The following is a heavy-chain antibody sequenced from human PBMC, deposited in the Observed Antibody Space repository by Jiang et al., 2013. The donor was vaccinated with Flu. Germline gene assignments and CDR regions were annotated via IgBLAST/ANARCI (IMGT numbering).Heavy chain of an antibody. V-gene: IGHV4-59*01. Sequence: GPGLVKPSETLSLTCTVSGGSISSYYWSWIRQPPGKGLEWIGYIYYSGSTNYNPSLKSRVTIPVDTSKNQFSLKLSSVTAADTAVYYCARALAVAAFDYWGQGTLVTVSS. CDR3: ARALAVAAFDY. CDR2: IYYSGST. CDR1: GGSISSYY. D-gene: IGHD6-19*01. J-gene: IGHJ4*02.